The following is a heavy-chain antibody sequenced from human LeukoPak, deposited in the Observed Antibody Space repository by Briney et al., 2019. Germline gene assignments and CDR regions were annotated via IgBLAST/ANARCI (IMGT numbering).Heavy chain of an antibody. D-gene: IGHD2-2*02. CDR2: IKQDGSEK. Sequence: GGSLRLSCAPSGFTFSNYWMSWVRQAPGKGLEWVANIKQDGSEKYYVDYLKGRFTISRDNAKNSLYLQMNSLRAEDTAVYYCARTIPGYYAFDLWGQGTMVTVSS. CDR1: GFTFSNYW. J-gene: IGHJ3*01. CDR3: ARTIPGYYAFDL. V-gene: IGHV3-7*01.